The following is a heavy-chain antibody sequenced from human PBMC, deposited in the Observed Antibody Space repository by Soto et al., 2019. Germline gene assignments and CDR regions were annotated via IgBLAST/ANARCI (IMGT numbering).Heavy chain of an antibody. D-gene: IGHD6-6*01. J-gene: IGHJ6*01. CDR2: IYNSGST. V-gene: IGHV4-31*03. Sequence: QVQLQESGPGLVKPSQTLSLTCTVPGGSISSGDYYWSWIRQHPGKGLEWIGHIYNSGSTYYNPSLKSRRTIAVDTSKNQSSLKLNPVTAPDTAVYYCARVSYSSCPRYYHYGMDVWGQGTTVTVSS. CDR1: GGSISSGDYY. CDR3: ARVSYSSCPRYYHYGMDV.